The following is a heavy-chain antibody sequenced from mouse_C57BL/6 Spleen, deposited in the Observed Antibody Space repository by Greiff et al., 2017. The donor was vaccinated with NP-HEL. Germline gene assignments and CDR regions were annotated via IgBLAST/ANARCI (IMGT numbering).Heavy chain of an antibody. CDR2: IRSKSNNYAT. Sequence: EVQGVESGGGLVQPKGSLKLSCAASGFSFNTYAMNWVRQAPGKGLEWVARIRSKSNNYATYYADSVKDRFTISRDDSESKLYLQMNNVKTEDTAMYYCVRHGYEFAYWGQGTLVTVSA. CDR1: GFSFNTYA. D-gene: IGHD2-2*01. CDR3: VRHGYEFAY. V-gene: IGHV10-1*01. J-gene: IGHJ3*01.